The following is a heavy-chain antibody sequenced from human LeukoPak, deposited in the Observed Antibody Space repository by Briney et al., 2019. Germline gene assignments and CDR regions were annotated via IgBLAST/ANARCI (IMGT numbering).Heavy chain of an antibody. Sequence: GGSLRLSCVVSGFTFSSYSMNWVRQAPGKGLEWVSYISSSSSTIYNADSVKGRFTISRDNAKNSLYLQMNSLRDEDTAVYYCAAKYDFWSGYYFLVYWGQGTLVTVSS. D-gene: IGHD3-3*01. J-gene: IGHJ4*02. CDR3: AAKYDFWSGYYFLVY. CDR2: ISSSSSTI. V-gene: IGHV3-48*02. CDR1: GFTFSSYS.